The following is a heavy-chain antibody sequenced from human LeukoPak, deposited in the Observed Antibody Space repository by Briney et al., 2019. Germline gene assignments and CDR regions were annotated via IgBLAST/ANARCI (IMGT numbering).Heavy chain of an antibody. D-gene: IGHD6-19*01. J-gene: IGHJ4*02. Sequence: PSETLSLTCTVSGGSINSYYWSWIRQPPGKGLEWIGYIYYSGSTNYNPSLKSRVTISVDTSKNQFSLKLSSVTAADTAVYYCARCSSGWYYFDYWGQGTLVTVSS. CDR1: GGSINSYY. CDR3: ARCSSGWYYFDY. V-gene: IGHV4-59*08. CDR2: IYYSGST.